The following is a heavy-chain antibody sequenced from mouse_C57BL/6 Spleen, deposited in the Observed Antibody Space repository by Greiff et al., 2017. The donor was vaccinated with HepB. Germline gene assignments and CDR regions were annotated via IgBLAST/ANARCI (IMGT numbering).Heavy chain of an antibody. D-gene: IGHD3-2*02. CDR2: IYPGDGDT. J-gene: IGHJ4*01. V-gene: IGHV1-82*01. CDR1: GYAFSSSW. Sequence: QVQLQQSGPELVKPGASVKISCKASGYAFSSSWMNWVKQRPGKGLEWIGRIYPGDGDTNYNGKFKGKATLTADKSSSTAYMQLSSLTSEDSAVYFCARWEATRAMDYWGQGTSVTVSS. CDR3: ARWEATRAMDY.